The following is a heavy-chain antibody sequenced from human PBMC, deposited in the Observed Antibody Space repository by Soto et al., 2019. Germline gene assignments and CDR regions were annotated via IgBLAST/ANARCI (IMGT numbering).Heavy chain of an antibody. CDR1: GFTLSNYA. CDR2: ISGSGGST. J-gene: IGHJ6*02. Sequence: EVELLESGGGLVQPGGSLRLSCAASGFTLSNYAMSWVRQVPGKGPEWVSAISGSGGSTNYADSVKGRFTISRDTSKNTLFLQMNGLRPEDTAVHYCASDHYGMDVWGQGTTVTVS. CDR3: ASDHYGMDV. V-gene: IGHV3-23*01. D-gene: IGHD2-21*02.